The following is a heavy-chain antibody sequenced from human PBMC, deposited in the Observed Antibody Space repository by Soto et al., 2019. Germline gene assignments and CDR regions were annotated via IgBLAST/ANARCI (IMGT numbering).Heavy chain of an antibody. V-gene: IGHV3-48*02. D-gene: IGHD3-10*01. Sequence: EVQLVESGGGLVQPGGSLRLSCAASGFTFSSYSMNWVRQAPGKGLEWVSYISSSSSTIYYADSVKGRITISRDNAKNSRYRQMGSLRDEDTVGYYGARGGVTIVRRVEPHFDYRGQGTLVSVSS. CDR3: ARGGVTIVRRVEPHFDY. CDR1: GFTFSSYS. J-gene: IGHJ4*02. CDR2: ISSSSSTI.